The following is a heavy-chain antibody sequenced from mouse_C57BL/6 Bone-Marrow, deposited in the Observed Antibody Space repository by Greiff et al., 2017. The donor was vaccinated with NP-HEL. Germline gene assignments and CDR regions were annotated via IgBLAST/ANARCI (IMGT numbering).Heavy chain of an antibody. Sequence: EVQLQQSGPELVKPGASVKISCKASGYTFTDYYMNWVKQSHGKSLEWIGDINPNNGGTSYNQKFKGKATLTVDKSSSTAYMELRSLTSEDSAVYYWARRDGNPHYAMDYWGQGTSVTVSS. D-gene: IGHD2-1*01. CDR3: ARRDGNPHYAMDY. CDR2: INPNNGGT. CDR1: GYTFTDYY. V-gene: IGHV1-26*01. J-gene: IGHJ4*01.